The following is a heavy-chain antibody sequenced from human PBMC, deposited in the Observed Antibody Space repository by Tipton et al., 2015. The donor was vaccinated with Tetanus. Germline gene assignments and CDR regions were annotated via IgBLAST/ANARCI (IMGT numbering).Heavy chain of an antibody. Sequence: TLSLTCTVSGGSINRGDYYWTWIRQSPGKGLEWIGYIYYNGNIYYNPSLESRATISGDTSKNQFSLKLTSVSAADTAVYYCARGNGEGSGWYTYWGQGTQVTVAS. V-gene: IGHV4-30-4*01. CDR3: ARGNGEGSGWYTY. J-gene: IGHJ4*02. CDR1: GGSINRGDYY. CDR2: IYYNGNI. D-gene: IGHD6-19*01.